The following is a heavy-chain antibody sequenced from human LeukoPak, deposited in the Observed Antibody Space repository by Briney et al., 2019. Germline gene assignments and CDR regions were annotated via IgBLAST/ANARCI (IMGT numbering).Heavy chain of an antibody. Sequence: PGGSLRLSCAASGFTFRNFWMSWVRQAPGKGLEWVANIKHDGSEKYYVDSVKGRFTISRDNSKNTLYLQMNSLRAEDTAVYYCARGPDIVVVPAAIWWSYFDYWGQGTLVTVSS. D-gene: IGHD2-2*01. V-gene: IGHV3-7*01. J-gene: IGHJ4*02. CDR2: IKHDGSEK. CDR3: ARGPDIVVVPAAIWWSYFDY. CDR1: GFTFRNFW.